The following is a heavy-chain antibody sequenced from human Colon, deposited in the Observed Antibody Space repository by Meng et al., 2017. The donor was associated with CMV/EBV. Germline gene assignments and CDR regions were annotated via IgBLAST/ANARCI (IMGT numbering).Heavy chain of an antibody. Sequence: GESLKISCATSGFTFSKYWMSWVRQAPGKGLEWVANIKQDGSEKYCVDSVKGRFTISRDNAKNSVSLQMNGLRAEDTAVYYCARPARGSTNYYWGQGTLVTVSS. CDR3: ARPARGSTNYY. CDR2: IKQDGSEK. V-gene: IGHV3-7*01. CDR1: GFTFSKYW. D-gene: IGHD6-13*01. J-gene: IGHJ4*02.